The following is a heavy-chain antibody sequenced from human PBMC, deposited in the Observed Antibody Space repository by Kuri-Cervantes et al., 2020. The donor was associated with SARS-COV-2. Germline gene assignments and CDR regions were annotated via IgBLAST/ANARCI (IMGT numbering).Heavy chain of an antibody. V-gene: IGHV3-48*01. Sequence: LSLTCAASGFTFSSYSMNWVRQAPGKGLEWVSYISSNSNTIYYADSVKGRFTISRDNAKNSLYLRMNSLRVEDTAVYYCARDRRGDYWGQGTLVTVSS. J-gene: IGHJ4*02. D-gene: IGHD3-10*01. CDR1: GFTFSSYS. CDR3: ARDRRGDY. CDR2: ISSNSNTI.